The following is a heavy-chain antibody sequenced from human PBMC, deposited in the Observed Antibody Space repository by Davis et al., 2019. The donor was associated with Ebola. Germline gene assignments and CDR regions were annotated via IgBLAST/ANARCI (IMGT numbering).Heavy chain of an antibody. D-gene: IGHD5-18*01. CDR1: GFTFSSYS. Sequence: GESLKISCAASGFTFSSYSMNWVRQAPGKGLEWVSYISSSSSTIYYADSVKGRFTISRDNAKNSLYLQMNSLRDEDTAVYYCARVLQLDYYYYYYMDVWGKGTTVTVSS. J-gene: IGHJ6*03. CDR3: ARVLQLDYYYYYYMDV. V-gene: IGHV3-48*02. CDR2: ISSSSSTI.